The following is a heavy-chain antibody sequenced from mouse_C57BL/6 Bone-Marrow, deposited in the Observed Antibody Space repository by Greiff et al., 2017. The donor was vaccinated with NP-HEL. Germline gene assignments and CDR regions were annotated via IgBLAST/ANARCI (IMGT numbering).Heavy chain of an antibody. CDR2: IWGGGST. J-gene: IGHJ4*01. V-gene: IGHV2-9*01. CDR1: GFSLTSYG. Sequence: VQRVESGPGLVAPSQSLSITCTVSGFSLTSYGVDWVRQPPGKGLEWLGVIWGGGSTNYNSALMSRLSISKDNSKSQVFLKMNSLQTDDTAMYYCAKGGGYDYEEDYYAMDYWGQGTSVTVSS. D-gene: IGHD2-4*01. CDR3: AKGGGYDYEEDYYAMDY.